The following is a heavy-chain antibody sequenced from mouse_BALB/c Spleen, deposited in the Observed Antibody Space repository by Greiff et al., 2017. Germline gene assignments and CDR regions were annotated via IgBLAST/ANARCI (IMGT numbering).Heavy chain of an antibody. CDR3: VRHTYRFYAMDY. V-gene: IGHV10-1*02. D-gene: IGHD2-14*01. J-gene: IGHJ4*01. Sequence: DVMLVESGGGLVQPKGSLKLSCAASGFTFNTYAMNWVRQAPGKGLEWVARIRSKSNNYATYYADSVKDRFTISRDDSQSMLYLQMNNLKTEDTAMYYCVRHTYRFYAMDYWGQGTSVTVSS. CDR2: IRSKSNNYAT. CDR1: GFTFNTYA.